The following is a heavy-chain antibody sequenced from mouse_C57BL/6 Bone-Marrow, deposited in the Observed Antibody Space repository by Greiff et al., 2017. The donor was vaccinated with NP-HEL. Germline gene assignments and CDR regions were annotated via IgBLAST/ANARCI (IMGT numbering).Heavy chain of an antibody. CDR2: INPNNGGT. V-gene: IGHV1-26*01. CDR3: ASLEDLFAY. Sequence: EVQLQQSGPELVKSGASVKISCKASGYTFTDYYMNWVKQSHGKSLEWIGDINPNNGGTSYNQKFKGKATLTVDKSSSTAYMELRSLTSEDSAVYYCASLEDLFAYWGQGTLVTVSA. J-gene: IGHJ3*01. CDR1: GYTFTDYY.